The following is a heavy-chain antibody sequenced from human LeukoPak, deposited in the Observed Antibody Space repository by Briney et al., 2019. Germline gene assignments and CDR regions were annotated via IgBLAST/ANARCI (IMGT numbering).Heavy chain of an antibody. CDR1: AYSFINYG. J-gene: IGHJ3*02. CDR2: ISVNNGDT. D-gene: IGHD6-19*01. V-gene: IGHV1-18*01. CDR3: AREGYTSGFPFDI. Sequence: ASVKVSCKASAYSFINYGISWVRQAPGQGLEWMGWISVNNGDTNFAQKLQGRVTMTTDTSTSTAYMELRSLRSDDTAVYYCAREGYTSGFPFDIWGQGTMVTVSS.